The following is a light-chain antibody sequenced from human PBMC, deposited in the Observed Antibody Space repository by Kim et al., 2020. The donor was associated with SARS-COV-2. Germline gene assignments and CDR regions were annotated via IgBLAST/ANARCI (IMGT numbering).Light chain of an antibody. CDR1: QDINTR. CDR3: QQANNFPWT. CDR2: GAS. J-gene: IGKJ1*01. Sequence: DIQMTQSPSSVSASVGDRVTITCRASQDINTRLAWYQQRPGMVPKLLIDGASSLQSGVPSRYSGSGSGTDFTLTIWSLQPEDFATYYCQQANNFPWTFGQGTKADIK. V-gene: IGKV1-12*01.